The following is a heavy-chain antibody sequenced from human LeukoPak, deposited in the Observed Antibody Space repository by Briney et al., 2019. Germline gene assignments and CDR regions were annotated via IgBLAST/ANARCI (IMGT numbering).Heavy chain of an antibody. CDR1: GFTFRSYD. J-gene: IGHJ6*04. CDR3: AELGITMIGGV. CDR2: ISSSGSTI. D-gene: IGHD3-10*02. V-gene: IGHV3-48*03. Sequence: GGSLRLSCAVSGFTFRSYDMSWVRQAPGKGLEWVSYISSSGSTIYYADSAKGRFTISRDNAKNSLYLQMNSLRAEDTAVYYCAELGITMIGGVWGKGTTVTISS.